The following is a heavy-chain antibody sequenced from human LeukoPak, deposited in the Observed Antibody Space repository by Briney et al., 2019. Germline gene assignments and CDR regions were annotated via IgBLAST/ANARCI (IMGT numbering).Heavy chain of an antibody. D-gene: IGHD3-22*01. CDR3: ARLSYDSSGYLDY. V-gene: IGHV4-31*03. Sequence: SETLSLTCSVSGGSISSGGYYWSWIRQHPGKGLEWIGYIYYSGSTYYNPSLKSRVTISVDTSKNQFSLKLSSVTAADTAVYYCARLSYDSSGYLDYWGQGTLVTVSS. J-gene: IGHJ4*02. CDR2: IYYSGST. CDR1: GGSISSGGYY.